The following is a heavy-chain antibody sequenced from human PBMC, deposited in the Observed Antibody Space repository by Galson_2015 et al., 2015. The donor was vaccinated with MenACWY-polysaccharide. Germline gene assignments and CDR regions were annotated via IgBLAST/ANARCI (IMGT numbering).Heavy chain of an antibody. CDR3: AREQDSRSLDY. CDR1: GYTFIGYY. D-gene: IGHD4-11*01. J-gene: IGHJ4*02. CDR2: INPNNGGT. Sequence: SVKVSCKASGYTFIGYYMHWVRQAPGQGLEWMGWINPNNGGTDFARKFRGRITMTRDTSISTAYMELNRLTSDDTAVYYCAREQDSRSLDYRGQGTLVTVSS. V-gene: IGHV1-2*02.